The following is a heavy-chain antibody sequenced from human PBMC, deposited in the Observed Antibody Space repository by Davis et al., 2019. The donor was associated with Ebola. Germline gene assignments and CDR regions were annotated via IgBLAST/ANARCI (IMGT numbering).Heavy chain of an antibody. Sequence: GESLKISCHSSGYIYINYWIAWVRQMPGKGLAWMGIIVPRDSDARYSPSFQGQVTVSADTSNTTAYLEWSSLKASDSAIYYCSRGSGGLYHYYYNGLDVWGQGTTVTVSS. CDR3: SRGSGGLYHYYYNGLDV. CDR2: IVPRDSDA. D-gene: IGHD2-15*01. J-gene: IGHJ6*01. CDR1: GYIYINYW. V-gene: IGHV5-51*01.